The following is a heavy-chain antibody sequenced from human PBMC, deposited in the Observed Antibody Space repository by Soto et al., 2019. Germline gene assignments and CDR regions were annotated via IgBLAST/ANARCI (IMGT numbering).Heavy chain of an antibody. CDR1: GYSFTSYW. CDR3: ATSPLGSYGYCDYYGMDV. V-gene: IGHV5-10-1*01. Sequence: PGESLKISCKGSGYSFTSYWISWVRQMPGKGLEWMGRIDPSDSYTNYSPSFQGHVTISADKSISTAYLQWSSLKASDTAMYYCATSPLGSYGYCDYYGMDVWGQGTTVTVSS. J-gene: IGHJ6*02. D-gene: IGHD5-18*01. CDR2: IDPSDSYT.